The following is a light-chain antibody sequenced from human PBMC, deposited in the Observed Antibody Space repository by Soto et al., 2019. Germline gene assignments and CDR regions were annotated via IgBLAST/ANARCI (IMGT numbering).Light chain of an antibody. Sequence: QSALTQPPSASGSPGQSVAISCTGTSSDVGGQNYVSWYQQHPGKAPKLIIYAVTERPSGVPDRFSGCKSGNTASLTVSGLQTEDEADYYCSSHAGNNNYVFGTGTKVTVL. V-gene: IGLV2-8*01. CDR3: SSHAGNNNYV. J-gene: IGLJ1*01. CDR1: SSDVGGQNY. CDR2: AVT.